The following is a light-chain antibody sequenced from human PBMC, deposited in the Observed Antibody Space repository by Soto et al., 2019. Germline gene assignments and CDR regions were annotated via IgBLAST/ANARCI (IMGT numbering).Light chain of an antibody. J-gene: IGLJ2*01. CDR3: SSSAGGIVV. CDR1: SSDIGAHTY. CDR2: NVS. V-gene: IGLV2-14*01. Sequence: QSALTQPASVSGSPGQSITISCTGTSSDIGAHTYVSWFQQHPGKVPKVMIYNVSTRPSGISDRFSGSKSGNTASLTISGLQAEDEADYYCSSSAGGIVVFGGGTKLTVL.